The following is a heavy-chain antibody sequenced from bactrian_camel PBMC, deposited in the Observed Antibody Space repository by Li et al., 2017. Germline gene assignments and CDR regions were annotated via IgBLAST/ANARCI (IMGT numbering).Heavy chain of an antibody. J-gene: IGHJ4*01. CDR1: GSTFDDLD. CDR2: ISSDGST. CDR3: AVPLFQLVSDACRRSHL. D-gene: IGHD1*01. V-gene: IGHV3S63*01. Sequence: HVQLVESGGGSVQAGGSLRLSCTASGSTFDDLDMAWYRQAAGNECELVSRISSDGSTYYTDSAKGRFTISQDNAKDTLYLQMDSLKPEDTAMYYCAVPLFQLVSDACRRSHLWGQGTQVTVS.